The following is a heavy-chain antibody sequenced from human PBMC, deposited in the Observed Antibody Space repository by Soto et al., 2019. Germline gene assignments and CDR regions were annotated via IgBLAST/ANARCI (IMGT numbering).Heavy chain of an antibody. Sequence: QLVESGGGVVQPARSLKLTCTASNFVFSVYSLHWVRQAPGKGLEWVALISYDGGNKYYAESVKGRFTISRDNSQNTLSLQMTPLTPEDTAVYYCARDKDPSDFWGGTLDSWCQGPLVTVSS. J-gene: IGHJ4*02. V-gene: IGHV3-30-3*01. D-gene: IGHD3-3*01. CDR1: NFVFSVYS. CDR2: ISYDGGNK. CDR3: ARDKDPSDFWGGTLDS.